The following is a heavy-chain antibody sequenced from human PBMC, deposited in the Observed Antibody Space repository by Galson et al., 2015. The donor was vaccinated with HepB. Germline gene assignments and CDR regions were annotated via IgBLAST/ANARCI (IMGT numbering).Heavy chain of an antibody. D-gene: IGHD3-3*01. V-gene: IGHV3-15*01. J-gene: IGHJ4*02. CDR3: TTEGLRFLVWLLIRDYYFDY. Sequence: SLRLSCAASGFTFSNDWMSWVRQAPGKGLEWVGRIKRKTDGGTTDYAAPVKGRFTISRDDTKNTLYLQMNSLKTEDTAVYYCTTEGLRFLVWLLIRDYYFDYWGQVTLFTVSS. CDR2: IKRKTDGGTT. CDR1: GFTFSNDW.